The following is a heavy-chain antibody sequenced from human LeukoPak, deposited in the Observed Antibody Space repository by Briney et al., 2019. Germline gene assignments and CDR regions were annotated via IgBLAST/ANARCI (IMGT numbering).Heavy chain of an antibody. J-gene: IGHJ4*02. CDR3: AKELDTMFFDY. CDR2: ISGSGGST. Sequence: GGSLRLSCAASGFTFSSYAMSWVRQAPGKGLEWISAISGSGGSTYYADSVKGRFTISRDGGKNSVYLQMNSLTTDDTAFYFCAKELDTMFFDYWGQGALVTVSS. CDR1: GFTFSSYA. V-gene: IGHV3-23*01. D-gene: IGHD5-18*01.